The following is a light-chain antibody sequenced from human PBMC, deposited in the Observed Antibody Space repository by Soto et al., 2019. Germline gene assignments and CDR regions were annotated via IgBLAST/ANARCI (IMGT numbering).Light chain of an antibody. CDR2: DAS. Sequence: EVVLTQSPATLSLSPGERGTLSCRASLNISRYLAWYQQKPGQAPRLLIYDASDRAAGVPSRFRGSGSGMDFTLTISSLEPEDFAVYYCQQSGDSQWTFGQGTKVDI. CDR3: QQSGDSQWT. J-gene: IGKJ1*01. V-gene: IGKV3-11*01. CDR1: LNISRY.